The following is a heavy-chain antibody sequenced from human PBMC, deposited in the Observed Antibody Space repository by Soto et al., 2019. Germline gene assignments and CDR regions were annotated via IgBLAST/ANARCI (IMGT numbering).Heavy chain of an antibody. CDR1: GFTFSEYG. CDR2: ISYGGSHK. V-gene: IGHV3-30*18. J-gene: IGHJ4*02. CDR3: AKEMFPRTVLDSSSPWGDF. Sequence: VWSLRLSCTASGFTFSEYGIHWFRQAPGKGLEWVAVISYGGSHKYYAGFVKGRFTISRDDSKNTVYLQMNSLKTDDTAVYYCAKEMFPRTVLDSSSPWGDFWGRGSLVTVS. D-gene: IGHD2-15*01.